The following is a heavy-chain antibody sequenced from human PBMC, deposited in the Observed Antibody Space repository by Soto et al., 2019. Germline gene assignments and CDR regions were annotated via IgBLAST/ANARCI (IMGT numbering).Heavy chain of an antibody. V-gene: IGHV4-59*08. CDR1: GGSISSYY. J-gene: IGHJ4*02. CDR3: ARHNYGSGSTYFDY. Sequence: SETLSLTCTVSGGSISSYYWSWIRQPPGKGLEWIGYIYYSGGTNYNPSLKSRVTISVDTSKNQFSLKLNSMTAADTAVYYCARHNYGSGSTYFDYWGQGTXVTVSS. CDR2: IYYSGGT. D-gene: IGHD3-10*01.